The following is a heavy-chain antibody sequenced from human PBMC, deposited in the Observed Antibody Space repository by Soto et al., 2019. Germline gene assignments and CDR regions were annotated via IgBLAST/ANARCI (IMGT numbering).Heavy chain of an antibody. CDR2: VDYSGST. D-gene: IGHD3-22*01. CDR1: GGSITSGDYY. V-gene: IGHV4-30-4*01. CDR3: AREPSDNYDSSGSSYTLIDF. Sequence: SETLSLTCIVSGGSITSGDYYWNWIRQPPVKCLEWIGYVDYSGSTYYNPSLQSRVTISLDTSKNQFSLNLTSVTAADTGVYFCAREPSDNYDSSGSSYTLIDFCGKGNMVNVSS. J-gene: IGHJ6*04.